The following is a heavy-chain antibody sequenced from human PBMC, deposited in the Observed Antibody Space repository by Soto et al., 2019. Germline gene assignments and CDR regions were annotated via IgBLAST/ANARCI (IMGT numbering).Heavy chain of an antibody. D-gene: IGHD3-10*01. J-gene: IGHJ3*02. Sequence: SGPTLVNPTQTLTLTCTFSGFSLSTSGVGVGWIRQPPGKALEWLALIYWNDDKRYSPSLKSRPTITKDTSKNQVVLTMTNMDPVDTATYYCAHEFYYYGSGSYWDAFDIWGQGTMVTVSS. CDR2: IYWNDDK. CDR1: GFSLSTSGVG. V-gene: IGHV2-5*01. CDR3: AHEFYYYGSGSYWDAFDI.